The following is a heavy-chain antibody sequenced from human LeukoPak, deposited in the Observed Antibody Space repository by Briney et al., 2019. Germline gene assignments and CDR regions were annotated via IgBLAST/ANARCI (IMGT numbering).Heavy chain of an antibody. J-gene: IGHJ5*02. D-gene: IGHD6-13*01. V-gene: IGHV4-39*01. Sequence: KSSETLSLTCTVSGGSISSSSYYWGWIRQPPGKGLEWIGSIYYSGSTYYNPSLKSRVTISVDTSKNQFSLKLSSVTAADTAVYYCARRVAAAGTFDPWGQGTLVTVSS. CDR1: GGSISSSSYY. CDR2: IYYSGST. CDR3: ARRVAAAGTFDP.